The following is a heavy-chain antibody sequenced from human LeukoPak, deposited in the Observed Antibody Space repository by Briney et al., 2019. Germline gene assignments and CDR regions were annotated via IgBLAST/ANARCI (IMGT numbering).Heavy chain of an antibody. CDR2: IYYSGST. Sequence: SETLSLTCTVSGGSISSSSYYWGWIRQPPGKGLEWIGSIYYSGSTYYNPSLKSRVTISVDTSKNQFSLKLSSVTAADTAVYYCATARQFAHPYYYYGMDVWGQGTTVTVSS. CDR1: GGSISSSSYY. J-gene: IGHJ6*02. D-gene: IGHD3-10*01. V-gene: IGHV4-39*07. CDR3: ATARQFAHPYYYYGMDV.